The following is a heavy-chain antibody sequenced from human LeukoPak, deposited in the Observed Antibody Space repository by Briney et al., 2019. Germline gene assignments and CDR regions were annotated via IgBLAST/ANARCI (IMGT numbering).Heavy chain of an antibody. Sequence: GGSLRLSCAASGFTFSSYSMNWVRQAPGKGLEWVSYTSSSGSPIYYADSVKGRFTISRDNAKNSLYLQMNSLRAEDTAVYYCAKTGYFGVVIIYYMDVWGKGTTVTVSS. V-gene: IGHV3-48*01. D-gene: IGHD3-3*01. J-gene: IGHJ6*03. CDR3: AKTGYFGVVIIYYMDV. CDR2: TSSSGSPI. CDR1: GFTFSSYS.